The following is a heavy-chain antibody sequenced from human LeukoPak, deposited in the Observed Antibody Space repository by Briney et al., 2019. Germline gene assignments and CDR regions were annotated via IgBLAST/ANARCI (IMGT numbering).Heavy chain of an antibody. CDR2: ISYDGGNK. CDR1: GFTFSNYA. J-gene: IGHJ4*02. V-gene: IGHV3-30-3*01. CDR3: ARDAYCSSTSCYIRARKINFDY. Sequence: GGSLRLSCAASGFTFSNYAMHWVRQAPGKGLEWVALISYDGGNKYYADSVKGRFTISRDNSKNTLYLQMNSLRDEDTAVYYCARDAYCSSTSCYIRARKINFDYWGQGTLVTVSS. D-gene: IGHD2-2*02.